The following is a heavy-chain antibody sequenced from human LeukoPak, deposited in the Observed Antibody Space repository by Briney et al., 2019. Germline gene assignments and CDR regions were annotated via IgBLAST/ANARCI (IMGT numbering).Heavy chain of an antibody. CDR3: AQGNYYDSSTLGGMDV. CDR2: ISYDGSNK. J-gene: IGHJ6*02. V-gene: IGHV3-30*03. D-gene: IGHD3-22*01. CDR1: GFTFSSYG. Sequence: GGSLRLSCAASGFTFSSYGMHWVRQAPGKGLEWVAVISYDGSNKYYADSVKGRFTISRDNSKNTLYLQMNSLRAEDTAVYYCAQGNYYDSSTLGGMDVWGQGTTVTASS.